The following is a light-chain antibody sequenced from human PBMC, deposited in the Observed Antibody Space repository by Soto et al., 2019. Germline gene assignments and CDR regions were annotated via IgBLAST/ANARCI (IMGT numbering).Light chain of an antibody. V-gene: IGKV3-11*01. CDR3: PHSSTCPT. J-gene: IGKJ5*01. CDR1: QSVSSY. Sequence: IMVTKTAGTGSWAEGGRATLSCRDSQSVSSYLAWYQQKPGQAPRLLIYDASNRATGIPARFSGRGSGTDFTLPFRSPDPADFPVYYCPHSSTCPTFRQGTRLEIK. CDR2: DAS.